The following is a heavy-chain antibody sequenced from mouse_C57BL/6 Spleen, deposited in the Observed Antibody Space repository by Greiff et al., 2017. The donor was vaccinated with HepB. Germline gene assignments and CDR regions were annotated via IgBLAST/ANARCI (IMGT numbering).Heavy chain of an antibody. Sequence: VKLMESGAELVKPGASVKISCKASGYAFSSYWMNWVKQRPGKGLEWIGQIYPGDGDTNYNGKFKGKATLTADKSSSTAYMQLSSLTSEDSAVYFCARFTTVSYAMDYWGQGTSVTVSS. CDR3: ARFTTVSYAMDY. CDR1: GYAFSSYW. D-gene: IGHD1-1*01. J-gene: IGHJ4*01. V-gene: IGHV1-80*01. CDR2: IYPGDGDT.